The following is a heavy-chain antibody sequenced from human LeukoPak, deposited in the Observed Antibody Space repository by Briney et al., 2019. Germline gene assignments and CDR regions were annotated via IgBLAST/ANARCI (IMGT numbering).Heavy chain of an antibody. J-gene: IGHJ4*02. D-gene: IGHD1-1*01. Sequence: PSETLSLTCAVSGYSISSGYYWGWIRQPPGKGLEWIGSIYHSGSTYYNPSLKSRVTISVDTSKNQFSLKLGSVTAADTAVYYCARLPKKSGVDYWGQGTLFTVSS. CDR3: ARLPKKSGVDY. CDR1: GYSISSGYY. V-gene: IGHV4-38-2*01. CDR2: IYHSGST.